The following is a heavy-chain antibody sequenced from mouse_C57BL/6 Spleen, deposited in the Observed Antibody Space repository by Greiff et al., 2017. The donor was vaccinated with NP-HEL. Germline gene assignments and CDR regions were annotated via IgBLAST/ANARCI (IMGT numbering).Heavy chain of an antibody. CDR3: ARDCSSPAWFAY. CDR2: IDPEDGET. Sequence: VQLQQSGAELVKPGASVKLSCTASGFNIKDYYMHWVKQRPEQGLEWIGTIDPEDGETKYAPKFKGKATLTADTSSNTADLQRSSLTAEDTAVYYCARDCSSPAWFAYWGQGTLVTVSA. J-gene: IGHJ3*01. D-gene: IGHD1-1*01. V-gene: IGHV14-2*01. CDR1: GFNIKDYY.